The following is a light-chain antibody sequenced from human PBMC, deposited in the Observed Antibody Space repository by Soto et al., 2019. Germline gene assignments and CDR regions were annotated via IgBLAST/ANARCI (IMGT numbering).Light chain of an antibody. CDR3: QTWGTDIVV. V-gene: IGLV4-69*01. CDR2: VDSDGSH. Sequence: QSVLTQSPSASASLGASVKLTCTLSSGHSSYDIAWHQQQPEKGPRYLMKVDSDGSHSKGDGIPDRFSGSSSGAERYLTISSLQSEDEADYYCQTWGTDIVVFGGGTQLTVL. J-gene: IGLJ7*01. CDR1: SGHSSYD.